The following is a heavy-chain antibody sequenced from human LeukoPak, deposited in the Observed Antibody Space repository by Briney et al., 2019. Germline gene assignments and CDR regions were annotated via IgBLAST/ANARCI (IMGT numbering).Heavy chain of an antibody. CDR3: ARGRVDPPFNWFDP. J-gene: IGHJ5*02. CDR2: IYYSGST. CDR1: GGSISSSSYY. V-gene: IGHV4-39*07. D-gene: IGHD5-12*01. Sequence: SETLSLTCIVSGGSISSSSYYWGWIRQPPGKGLEWIGSIYYSGSTYYNPSLKSRVTISVDTSKNQFSLKLSSVTAADTAVYYCARGRVDPPFNWFDPWGQGTLVTVSS.